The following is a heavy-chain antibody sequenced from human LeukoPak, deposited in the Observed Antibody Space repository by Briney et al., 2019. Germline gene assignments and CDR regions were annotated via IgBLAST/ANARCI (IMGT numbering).Heavy chain of an antibody. Sequence: ASVKVSCKVSGYTLTELSMHWVRQAPGQGLEWMGGIIPIFGTANYAQKFQGRVTITADESTSTAYMELSSLRSEDTAVYYCARYYYDNNYYYYYGMDVWGQGTTVTVSS. CDR2: IIPIFGTA. D-gene: IGHD3-22*01. CDR1: GYTLTELS. J-gene: IGHJ6*02. CDR3: ARYYYDNNYYYYYGMDV. V-gene: IGHV1-69*13.